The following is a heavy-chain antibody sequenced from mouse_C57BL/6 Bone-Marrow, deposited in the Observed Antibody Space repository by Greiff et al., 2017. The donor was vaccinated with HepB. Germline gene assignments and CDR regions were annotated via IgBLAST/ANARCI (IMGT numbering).Heavy chain of an antibody. Sequence: EVQRVESGGGLVKPGGSLKLSCAASGFTFSSYAMSWVRQTPEKRLEWVATISDGGSYTYYPDNVKGRFTISRDNAKNNLYLQMSHLKSEDTAMYYCARADGNYWGQGTSVTVSS. CDR1: GFTFSSYA. D-gene: IGHD2-1*01. CDR2: ISDGGSYT. V-gene: IGHV5-4*01. J-gene: IGHJ4*01. CDR3: ARADGNY.